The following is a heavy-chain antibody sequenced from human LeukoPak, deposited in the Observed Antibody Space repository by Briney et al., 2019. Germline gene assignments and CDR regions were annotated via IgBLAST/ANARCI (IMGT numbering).Heavy chain of an antibody. CDR1: GFSFSSYT. Sequence: GTSLRLSCAGSGFSFSSYTMHWVRQAPGKGLEWVAIISYDGTNEYYADSVKGRFTISRDNSKNTLYLQVNSLRAEDTAVYYCARDIKWLGRYYYYGLDVWGQGTTVTVSS. J-gene: IGHJ6*02. CDR3: ARDIKWLGRYYYYGLDV. CDR2: ISYDGTNE. V-gene: IGHV3-30*04. D-gene: IGHD6-19*01.